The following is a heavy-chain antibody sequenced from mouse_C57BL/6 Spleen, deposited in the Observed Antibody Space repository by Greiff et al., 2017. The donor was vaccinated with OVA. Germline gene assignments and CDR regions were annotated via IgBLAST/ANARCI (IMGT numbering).Heavy chain of an antibody. CDR1: GYTFTSYW. D-gene: IGHD1-1*01. V-gene: IGHV1-61*01. CDR3: ARGGYGSSECFDY. CDR2: IYPSDSET. J-gene: IGHJ2*01. Sequence: VQLQQPGAELVRPGSSVKLSCKASGYTFTSYWMDWVQQRPGQGLEWIGNIYPSDSETHYNQKFKDKATLTVDKSSSTAYMQLSSLTSEDSAVYYWARGGYGSSECFDYWGQGTTLTVSS.